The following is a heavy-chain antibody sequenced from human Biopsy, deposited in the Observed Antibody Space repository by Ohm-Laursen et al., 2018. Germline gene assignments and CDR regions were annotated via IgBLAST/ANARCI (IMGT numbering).Heavy chain of an antibody. V-gene: IGHV4-59*01. CDR1: GGSISSDY. Sequence: SETLSLTYTVSGGSISSDYWSWIRQTPGKGLEWIGYIYYSGSTNYNPSLKSRVTISVDTSKNQFSLRLNSVTAADTAVYYCARATNSTGWPYYYFYGMDVWGQGTPVTVSS. CDR2: IYYSGST. D-gene: IGHD2/OR15-2a*01. CDR3: ARATNSTGWPYYYFYGMDV. J-gene: IGHJ6*02.